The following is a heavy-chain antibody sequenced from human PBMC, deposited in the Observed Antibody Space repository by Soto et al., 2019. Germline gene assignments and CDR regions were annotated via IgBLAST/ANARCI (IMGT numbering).Heavy chain of an antibody. J-gene: IGHJ6*02. D-gene: IGHD1-26*01. CDR3: ASHTGSSPEGRYYYGMDV. V-gene: IGHV1-8*02. CDR1: GYTFISFE. Sequence: ASVKVSCKASGYTFISFEINWVRQATGQGLEWMGWMNPNSGNTGYAQTLQGRVTMTSDTSTGTAYMELSSLRSEDTAVYYCASHTGSSPEGRYYYGMDVWGQGTTVTVSS. CDR2: MNPNSGNT.